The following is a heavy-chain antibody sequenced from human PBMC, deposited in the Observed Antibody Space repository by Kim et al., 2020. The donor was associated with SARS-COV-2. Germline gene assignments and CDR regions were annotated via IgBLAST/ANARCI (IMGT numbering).Heavy chain of an antibody. Sequence: GGSLRLSCAASGFTFSSYSMNWVRQAPGKGLEWVSYISSSSSTIYYADSVKGRFTISRDNAKNSLYLQMNSLRDEDTAVYYCARDLISSYYYDSSGYPSYYYGMDVWARGTTVTVSS. V-gene: IGHV3-48*02. J-gene: IGHJ6*02. D-gene: IGHD3-22*01. CDR3: ARDLISSYYYDSSGYPSYYYGMDV. CDR2: ISSSSSTI. CDR1: GFTFSSYS.